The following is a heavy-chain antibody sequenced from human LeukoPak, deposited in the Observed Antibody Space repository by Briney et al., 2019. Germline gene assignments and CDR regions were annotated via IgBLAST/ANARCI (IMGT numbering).Heavy chain of an antibody. D-gene: IGHD2-2*01. Sequence: SVKVSCKASGGTFSSYAISGVRQAPGQGVEGMGGIIPIFGKAKHAQKLQGRVTITADESTSTAYMELSSLRSEDTAVYYCARGGNVVVPAALFPVGYYYYMDVWGKGTTVTVSS. V-gene: IGHV1-69*13. CDR2: IIPIFGKA. CDR3: ARGGNVVVPAALFPVGYYYYMDV. CDR1: GGTFSSYA. J-gene: IGHJ6*03.